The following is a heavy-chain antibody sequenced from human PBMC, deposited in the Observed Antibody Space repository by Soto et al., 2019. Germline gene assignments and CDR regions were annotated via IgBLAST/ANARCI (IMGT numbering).Heavy chain of an antibody. Sequence: GGSLRLSCVASGFTFSNGWMSWVRQAPGKGLEWVANINEDGSAKTYVDSVKGRFTISRDNAKNSLYLQMSSLRAEDTGIYYFVRHNGYKWLDPCGQAILGTV. CDR1: GFTFSNGW. V-gene: IGHV3-7*01. CDR3: VRHNGYKWLDP. J-gene: IGHJ5*02. D-gene: IGHD5-12*01. CDR2: INEDGSAK.